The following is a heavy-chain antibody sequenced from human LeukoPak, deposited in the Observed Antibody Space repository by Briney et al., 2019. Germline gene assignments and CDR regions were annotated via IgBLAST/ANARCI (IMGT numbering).Heavy chain of an antibody. Sequence: PSETLSLTCTVSGDSISSSNYYWGWIRQPPGKGLEWIGSIYYSGSTYYNPSLKSRVTISVDTSKNHSSLKMSSVTAADTAVYFCARGPYSYDSSGAFDIWGQGTMVTVSS. J-gene: IGHJ3*02. CDR2: IYYSGST. V-gene: IGHV4-39*02. CDR1: GDSISSSNYY. D-gene: IGHD3-22*01. CDR3: ARGPYSYDSSGAFDI.